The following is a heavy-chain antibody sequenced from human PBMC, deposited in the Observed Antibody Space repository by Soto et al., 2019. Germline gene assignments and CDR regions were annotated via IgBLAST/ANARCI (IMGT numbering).Heavy chain of an antibody. V-gene: IGHV3-23*01. J-gene: IGHJ4*02. D-gene: IGHD6-6*01. Sequence: GGSLRLSCAASGFTFRSYAMSWVRQAPGKGLEWVSAISGSGGSTYYADSVKGRFTISRDNSKNTLYLQMNSLRAEDTAVYYWAKVGPEKLLYFDYRGQVTLVTVSS. CDR2: ISGSGGST. CDR3: AKVGPEKLLYFDY. CDR1: GFTFRSYA.